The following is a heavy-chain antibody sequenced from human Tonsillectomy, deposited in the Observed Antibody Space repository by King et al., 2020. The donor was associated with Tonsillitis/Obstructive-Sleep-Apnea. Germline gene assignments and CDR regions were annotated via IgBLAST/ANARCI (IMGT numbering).Heavy chain of an antibody. CDR2: IYYSGST. V-gene: IGHV4-39*01. D-gene: IGHD6-19*01. Sequence: QLQESGPGLVKPSETLSLTCTVSGGSISSSSYYWGWIRQPPGKGLEWIGCIYYSGSTYYNPSLKSRVTISVYTSKNQFSLKLSSVTAAATAVYYCLGSSRYNWCDPSAQATLVPVAS. J-gene: IGHJ5*02. CDR3: LGSSRYNWCDP. CDR1: GGSISSSSYY.